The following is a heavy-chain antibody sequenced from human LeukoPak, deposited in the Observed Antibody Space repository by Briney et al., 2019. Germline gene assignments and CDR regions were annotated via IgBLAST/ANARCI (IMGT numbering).Heavy chain of an antibody. J-gene: IGHJ5*02. CDR3: ARGSAMVTTYRGGNWFGP. Sequence: ASVKVSCKASGYTFSDYYMHWVGQAPGQGLEWMGWIKPNSGGTNYAQKFQGRVTMTRDTSINTAYMELSSLRSDDTAVYYCARGSAMVTTYRGGNWFGPWGQGTLVTVSS. D-gene: IGHD5-18*01. V-gene: IGHV1-2*02. CDR1: GYTFSDYY. CDR2: IKPNSGGT.